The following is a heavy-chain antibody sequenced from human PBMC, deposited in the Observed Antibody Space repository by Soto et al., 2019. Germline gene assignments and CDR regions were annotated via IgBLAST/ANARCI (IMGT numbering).Heavy chain of an antibody. CDR1: GAPISSRDYY. J-gene: IGHJ4*02. CDR2: IDYNGVT. Sequence: PSETLSLTCSVSGAPISSRDYYWGWIRQTPGKGLEWIGNIDYNGVTYYNPSPKSRVTVSKDTSKNQFSLKVASVTAADTAIYYCGRVMIGTSRHTDSDYWGQGTQVTVS. CDR3: GRVMIGTSRHTDSDY. V-gene: IGHV4-39*01. D-gene: IGHD2-2*01.